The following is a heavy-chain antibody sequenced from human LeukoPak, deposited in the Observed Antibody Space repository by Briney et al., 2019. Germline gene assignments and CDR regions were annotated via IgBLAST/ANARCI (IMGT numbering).Heavy chain of an antibody. CDR3: ARETSYRFDP. CDR1: GFTFSSYW. J-gene: IGHJ5*02. V-gene: IGHV3-74*01. CDR2: IKSDGSGT. Sequence: GGSLRLSCAASGFTFSSYWMKWVRQSPGKGLVWFSSIKSDGSGTLYADSVKGRFTISRDNAKNTLYLQMNSLGDEDTAVYYCARETSYRFDPWGEGTLVSVSS.